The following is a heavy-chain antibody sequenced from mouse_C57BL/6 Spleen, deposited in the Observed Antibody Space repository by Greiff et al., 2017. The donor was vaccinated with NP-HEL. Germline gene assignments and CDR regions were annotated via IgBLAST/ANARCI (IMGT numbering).Heavy chain of an antibody. Sequence: QVQLQQSGAELVRPGTSVKVSCKASGYAFTNYLIEWVKQRPGQGLEWIGVINPGSGGTNYNEKFKGKATLTADKSSSTAYMQLSSLTSEDSAVYFCARGSYGNYFDNWGQGTTLTVSS. V-gene: IGHV1-54*01. CDR2: INPGSGGT. CDR3: ARGSYGNYFDN. J-gene: IGHJ2*01. D-gene: IGHD2-1*01. CDR1: GYAFTNYL.